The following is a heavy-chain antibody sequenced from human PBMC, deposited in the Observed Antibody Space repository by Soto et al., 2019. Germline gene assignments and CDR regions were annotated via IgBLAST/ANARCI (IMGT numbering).Heavy chain of an antibody. V-gene: IGHV4-31*02. J-gene: IGHJ6*02. CDR2: IYYSGST. Sequence: RLRLDKEKDLERIGYIYYSGSTYYNPSLKSRVTISVDTSKNQFSLKLSSVTAADTAVYYCARESVVVPGALRPPYYYYYYAMDVWVQGTTVT. CDR3: ARESVVVPGALRPPYYYYYYAMDV. D-gene: IGHD2-2*01.